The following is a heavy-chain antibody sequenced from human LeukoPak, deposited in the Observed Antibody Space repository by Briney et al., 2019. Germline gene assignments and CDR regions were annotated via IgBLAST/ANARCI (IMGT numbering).Heavy chain of an antibody. CDR2: IYSGGST. CDR1: GFTVSSNY. CDR3: AREGTHYDILTGYPNYDY. Sequence: GGSLRLSCAASGFTVSSNYMSWVRQAPGKGLEWVSIIYSGGSTYYADSVKGRFTISRDNSKNTLYLQMNSLRAEDTAVYYCAREGTHYDILTGYPNYDYWGQGTLVTVSS. D-gene: IGHD3-9*01. V-gene: IGHV3-53*01. J-gene: IGHJ4*02.